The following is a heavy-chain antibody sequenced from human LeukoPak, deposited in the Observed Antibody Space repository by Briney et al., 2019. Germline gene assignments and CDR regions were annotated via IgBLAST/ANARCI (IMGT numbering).Heavy chain of an antibody. D-gene: IGHD3-10*01. V-gene: IGHV3-7*01. Sequence: PGGSLRLSCAVTGLTFSGYWVTWVRQAPGKGLKWVANINQDASEKYYVESAKGRFAISRDNAKNSLYLQMNSLRAEDTAVYYCASYYYGSGTSLGYWGQGTLVTVSS. CDR2: INQDASEK. CDR3: ASYYYGSGTSLGY. J-gene: IGHJ4*02. CDR1: GLTFSGYW.